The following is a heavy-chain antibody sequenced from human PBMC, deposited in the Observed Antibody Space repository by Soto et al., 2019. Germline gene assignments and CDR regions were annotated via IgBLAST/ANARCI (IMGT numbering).Heavy chain of an antibody. CDR1: CYTFTSYC. V-gene: IGHV1-18*04. D-gene: IGHD2-2*01. Sequence: ASVNVSCKASCYTFTSYCISWVRQAPGQGLEWMGWISAYNGNTNYAQKLQGRVTMTTDTSTSTAYMELRSLRSDDTAVYYCAREVWYCSSNSCPFDYWGQGTXVTVSS. CDR3: AREVWYCSSNSCPFDY. J-gene: IGHJ4*02. CDR2: ISAYNGNT.